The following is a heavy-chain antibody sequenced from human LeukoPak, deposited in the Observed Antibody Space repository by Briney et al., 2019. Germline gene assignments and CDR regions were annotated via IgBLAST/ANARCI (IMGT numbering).Heavy chain of an antibody. J-gene: IGHJ6*03. D-gene: IGHD2-2*01. V-gene: IGHV4-59*11. CDR3: ASLIGYCSSTSCYDPPYYYYYMDV. CDR1: HGSITSQY. Sequence: SETLSLTCTLSHGSITSQYWTWVRQTPGKGLEWIGYIYDSGTTKYNPSLKSRVTMSIDMSKNQFSLTLRSVTAADTAVYYCASLIGYCSSTSCYDPPYYYYYMDVWGKGTTVTVSS. CDR2: IYDSGTT.